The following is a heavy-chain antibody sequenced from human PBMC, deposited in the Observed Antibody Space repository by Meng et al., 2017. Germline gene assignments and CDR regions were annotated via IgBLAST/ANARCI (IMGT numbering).Heavy chain of an antibody. CDR2: INHSGST. CDR1: GGSFSGYY. V-gene: IGHV4-34*01. Sequence: QVELRQWGEGLLKPSETLSLTCAVYGGSFSGYYWSWIRQPPGKGLEWIGEINHSGSTNYNPSLKSRVTISVDTSKNQFSLKLSSVTAADTAVYYCARRGIAARPFYYWGQGTLVTVSS. CDR3: ARRGIAARPFYY. J-gene: IGHJ4*02. D-gene: IGHD6-6*01.